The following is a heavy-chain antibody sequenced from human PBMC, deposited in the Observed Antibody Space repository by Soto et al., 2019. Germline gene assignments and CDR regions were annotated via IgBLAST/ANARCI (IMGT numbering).Heavy chain of an antibody. Sequence: SVKVSCKASGGTFSSYAISWVRQAPGQGLEWMGGITPIFGTANYAQKFQGRVTITADESTSTAYMELSSLRSEDTAVYYCARPVSPGDYYGMDVWGQGTTVTVSS. CDR3: ARPVSPGDYYGMDV. CDR2: ITPIFGTA. V-gene: IGHV1-69*13. CDR1: GGTFSSYA. J-gene: IGHJ6*02.